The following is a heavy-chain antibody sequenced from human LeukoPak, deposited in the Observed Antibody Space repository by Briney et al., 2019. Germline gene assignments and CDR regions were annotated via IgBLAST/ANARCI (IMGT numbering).Heavy chain of an antibody. V-gene: IGHV1-69*05. D-gene: IGHD2-21*02. Sequence: GSSVKVSCKASGGTFSSYAISWVRQAPGQGLEWMGGIIPIFGTANYSQKFHGRGTITTDESTSIAYMELSSLRSEDTAVYYCGSAYCGGDDYSRFGYYYMDVWGKGTTVTVSS. CDR3: GSAYCGGDDYSRFGYYYMDV. CDR2: IIPIFGTA. CDR1: GGTFSSYA. J-gene: IGHJ6*03.